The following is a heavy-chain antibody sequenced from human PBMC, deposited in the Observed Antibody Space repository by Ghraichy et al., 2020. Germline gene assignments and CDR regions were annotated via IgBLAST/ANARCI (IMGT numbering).Heavy chain of an antibody. J-gene: IGHJ6*02. CDR3: ARDKIGRFHYYYGMDV. Sequence: GGSLRLSCAASGFTFSSYSMNWVRQAPRKGLEWVSSISSSSSYIYYADSVKGRFTISRDNAKNSLYLQMNSLRAEDTAVYYCARDKIGRFHYYYGMDVWGQGTTVTVSS. CDR2: ISSSSSYI. V-gene: IGHV3-21*01. D-gene: IGHD3-16*01. CDR1: GFTFSSYS.